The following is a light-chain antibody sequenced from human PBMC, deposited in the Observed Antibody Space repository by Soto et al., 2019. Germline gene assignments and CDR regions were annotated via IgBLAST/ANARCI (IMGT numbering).Light chain of an antibody. V-gene: IGKV1-9*01. CDR2: AAS. J-gene: IGKJ5*01. CDR1: QGISSY. CDR3: QQLNRYTIT. Sequence: DIQLTQSPSFLSASVGYIFTIACRASQGISSYLAWYQQKKGKAPKLLIYAASTLHSGVPSRLRGSGYGTELTLTISSMKNEDFATYLCQQLNRYTITFGQGTRLEIK.